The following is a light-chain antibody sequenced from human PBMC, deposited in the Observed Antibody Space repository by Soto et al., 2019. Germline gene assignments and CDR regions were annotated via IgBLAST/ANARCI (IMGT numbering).Light chain of an antibody. CDR1: SSDVGNYNY. CDR2: DVS. V-gene: IGLV2-14*01. Sequence: QSALTQPASVSGSPGQSITISCTGTSSDVGNYNYVSWYQPRPGKAPTLMIYDVSNRPSGVSNLVSASKSGNTASLTISGLPAEGEEDYYCGSYSCTSRLVFGGGTKLTVL. CDR3: GSYSCTSRLV. J-gene: IGLJ2*01.